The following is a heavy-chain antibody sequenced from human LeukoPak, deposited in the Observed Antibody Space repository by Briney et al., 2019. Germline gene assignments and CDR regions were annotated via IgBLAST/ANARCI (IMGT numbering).Heavy chain of an antibody. CDR3: ASAGLGYYFEY. CDR2: IYSGGST. D-gene: IGHD3-16*01. Sequence: GGSLRLSCAASGFTVSSNYVSWVRQAPGKGLEWVAVIYSGGSTYYADSVKGRFTISRDNSKNTLHLQMNSLRAEDTAVYFCASAGLGYYFEYWGPGTLVTGSS. V-gene: IGHV3-53*01. CDR1: GFTVSSNY. J-gene: IGHJ4*02.